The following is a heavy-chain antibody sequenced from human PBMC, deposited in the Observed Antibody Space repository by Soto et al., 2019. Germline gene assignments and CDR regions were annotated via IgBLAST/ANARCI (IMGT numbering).Heavy chain of an antibody. Sequence: EGQLVESGGGLVQPGGSLRLSCAASGITLISYWMHWVRQVPGKGLVWVAHINSDGSTTTYADSVKGRFTISRDNAKSTLDLQMNGLRAEDTAVYYRARGSVGANFDYWGQGTLVTVSS. CDR1: GITLISYW. CDR3: ARGSVGANFDY. D-gene: IGHD1-26*01. J-gene: IGHJ4*02. CDR2: INSDGSTT. V-gene: IGHV3-74*03.